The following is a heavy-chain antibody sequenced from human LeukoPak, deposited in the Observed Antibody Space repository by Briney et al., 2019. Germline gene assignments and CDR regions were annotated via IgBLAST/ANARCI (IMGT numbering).Heavy chain of an antibody. V-gene: IGHV4-39*01. Sequence: SETLSLTCTVSGGSISSSSYYWGWIRQPPGKGLEWIGSIYYSGSTYYNPSLKSRVAISVDTSKNQFSLKLSSVTAADTAVYYCARPYYGDYVRIDYWGQGTLVTVSS. CDR3: ARPYYGDYVRIDY. CDR2: IYYSGST. CDR1: GGSISSSSYY. J-gene: IGHJ4*02. D-gene: IGHD4-17*01.